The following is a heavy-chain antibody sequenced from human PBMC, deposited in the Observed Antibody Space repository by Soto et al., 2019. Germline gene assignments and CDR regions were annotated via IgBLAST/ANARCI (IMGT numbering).Heavy chain of an antibody. D-gene: IGHD2-15*01. CDR1: GFTFNSYA. J-gene: IGHJ5*02. CDR3: AKDVVVVVTASNWFDP. CDR2: ISGRGDNT. V-gene: IGHV3-23*01. Sequence: GGSLRLSCAASGFTFNSYAMNWVRQAPGKGLEWVSGISGRGDNTYYADSVKGRFTISRDNSKNTLYLQMTSLRAEDTAVYYCAKDVVVVVTASNWFDPWGQGTLVT.